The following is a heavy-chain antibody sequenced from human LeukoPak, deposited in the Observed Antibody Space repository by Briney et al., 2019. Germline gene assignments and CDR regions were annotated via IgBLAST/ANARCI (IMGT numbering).Heavy chain of an antibody. CDR3: ARGPGHGLGIKWLDYYYMDV. CDR2: IYYSGST. CDR1: GGSISSGGYY. J-gene: IGHJ6*03. Sequence: SETLSLTCTVSGGSISSGGYYWSWIRQHPGKGLEWIGYIYYSGSTYYNPSLKSRVTISVDTSKNQFSLKLSSVTAADTAVYYCARGPGHGLGIKWLDYYYMDVWGKGTTVTVSS. V-gene: IGHV4-31*03. D-gene: IGHD5-12*01.